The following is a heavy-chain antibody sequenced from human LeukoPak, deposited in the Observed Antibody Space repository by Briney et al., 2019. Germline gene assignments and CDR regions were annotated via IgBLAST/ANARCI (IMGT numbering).Heavy chain of an antibody. V-gene: IGHV4-61*01. CDR1: GASVSSASY. J-gene: IGHJ3*02. D-gene: IGHD1-1*01. Sequence: SETLSLTCTVSGASVSSASYWSWIRQPPGKGVEWIAHIYNGVNTNYNPSLKSRVTISVDTSKNQFSLRLNSVTAADTAVYYCARDLHTTAFDIWGQGTMVTVSS. CDR3: ARDLHTTAFDI. CDR2: IYNGVNT.